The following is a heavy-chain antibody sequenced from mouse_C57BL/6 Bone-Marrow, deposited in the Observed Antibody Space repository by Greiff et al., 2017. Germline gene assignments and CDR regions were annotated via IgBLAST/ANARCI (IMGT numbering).Heavy chain of an antibody. V-gene: IGHV1-4*01. CDR3: ARGVVATWGEFDYFDY. D-gene: IGHD1-1*01. Sequence: QVTLKESGAELARPGASVKMSCKASGYTFTSYTMHWVKQRPGQGLEWIGYINPSSGYTKYNQKFKDKATLTADKSSSTAYMQLSSLTSEDSAVXYCARGVVATWGEFDYFDYWGQGTTLTVSS. J-gene: IGHJ2*01. CDR1: GYTFTSYT. CDR2: INPSSGYT.